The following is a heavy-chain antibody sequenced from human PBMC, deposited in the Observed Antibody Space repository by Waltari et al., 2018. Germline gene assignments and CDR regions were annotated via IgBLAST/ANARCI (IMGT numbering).Heavy chain of an antibody. D-gene: IGHD3-3*01. CDR1: GFTFSSYW. CDR3: ARVGYDLRYGMDV. Sequence: EVQLVESGGGLVQPGGSLSLSGAASGFTFSSYWMHWSRQAPGKGLVWVSRINSDGSSTSYADSVKGRFTISRDNAKNTLYLQMNSLRAEDTAVYYCARVGYDLRYGMDVWGQGTTVTVSS. J-gene: IGHJ6*02. CDR2: INSDGSST. V-gene: IGHV3-74*01.